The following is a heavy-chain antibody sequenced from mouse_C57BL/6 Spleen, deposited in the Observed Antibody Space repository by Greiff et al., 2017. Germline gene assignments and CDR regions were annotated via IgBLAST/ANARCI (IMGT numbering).Heavy chain of an antibody. D-gene: IGHD1-1*01. V-gene: IGHV14-4*01. CDR1: GFNIKDDY. CDR3: TKVVAVYWYFDV. J-gene: IGHJ1*02. CDR2: IDPENGDT. Sequence: VQLKQSGAELVRPGASVKLSCTASGFNIKDDYMHWVKQRPEQGLEWIGWIDPENGDTEYASKFPGRATITAATSSNTAYLQLGSLTSEVTAFYYCTKVVAVYWYFDVWGTGTTVTVAS.